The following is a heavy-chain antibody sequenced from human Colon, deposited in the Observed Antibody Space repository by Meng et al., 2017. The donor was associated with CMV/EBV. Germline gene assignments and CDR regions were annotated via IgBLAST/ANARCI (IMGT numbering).Heavy chain of an antibody. V-gene: IGHV4-59*01. Sequence: SETLSLTCSVSGDSIRIYSWNWIRQSPGKGLEWLGYIYHHGTTNYNPSLRSRVTMSIDTSKKQFSLKLSPVTAADTAIYYCASSLSTAFDYWGQGMLVTVSS. CDR3: ASSLSTAFDY. CDR2: IYHHGTT. J-gene: IGHJ4*02. CDR1: GDSIRIYS. D-gene: IGHD1-1*01.